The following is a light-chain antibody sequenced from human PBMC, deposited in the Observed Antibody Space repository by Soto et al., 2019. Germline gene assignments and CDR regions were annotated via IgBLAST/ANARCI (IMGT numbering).Light chain of an antibody. CDR3: SSYTSSSPDVV. Sequence: QSVLTQPASVSGSPGQSITISCTGTSSDVGGYNYVSWYQQHPGKAPKLMIYDVSNRPSGVSNRFSGSKSGNTASLTISGLQAEDEADYHCSSYTSSSPDVVFGGGTQLTVL. CDR2: DVS. J-gene: IGLJ2*01. CDR1: SSDVGGYNY. V-gene: IGLV2-14*01.